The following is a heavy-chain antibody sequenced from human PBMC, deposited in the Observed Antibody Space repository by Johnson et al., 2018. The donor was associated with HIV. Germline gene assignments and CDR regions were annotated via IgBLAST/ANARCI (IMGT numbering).Heavy chain of an antibody. V-gene: IGHV3-23*04. J-gene: IGHJ3*02. Sequence: VQLVESGGGLVQPGGSLRLSCAASGFTFSNYAMTWVRQAPGKGLEWVSALSGSGGDTYYADSVKGRFTISRDNAKNSLYLQMNSLRAEDTAVYYCTKVRDYYDSSGYSYYDAFDIWGQGTMVTVSS. CDR3: TKVRDYYDSSGYSYYDAFDI. CDR2: LSGSGGDT. D-gene: IGHD3-22*01. CDR1: GFTFSNYA.